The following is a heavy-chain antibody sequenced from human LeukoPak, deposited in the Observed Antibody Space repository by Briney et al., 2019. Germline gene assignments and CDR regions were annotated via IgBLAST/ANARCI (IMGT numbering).Heavy chain of an antibody. CDR1: GGSISSYY. Sequence: PTETLSLTCTVSGGSISSYYWSWIRQPPGKGLEWIGYIYYSGSTNYNPSLKSRVTISVDTSKNQFSLKLSSVTAADTAVYYCARVDYYGMDVWGQGTTVTVSS. CDR2: IYYSGST. V-gene: IGHV4-59*01. J-gene: IGHJ6*02. CDR3: ARVDYYGMDV.